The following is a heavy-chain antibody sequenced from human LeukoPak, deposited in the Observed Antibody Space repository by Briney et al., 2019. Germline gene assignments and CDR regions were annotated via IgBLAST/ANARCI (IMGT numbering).Heavy chain of an antibody. CDR1: GFTFSSAA. J-gene: IGHJ4*02. CDR2: ISSSGGST. Sequence: GGSLRLSCAASGFTFSSAAMSWVRQAPGKGLEWVSIISSSGGSTYYADSVKGRFIIPRDNFKNTLYLQMNSLRAEDTAVYYCAKGSRSIAVDNLCDYWGQGSLVTVSS. V-gene: IGHV3-23*01. CDR3: AKGSRSIAVDNLCDY. D-gene: IGHD6-19*01.